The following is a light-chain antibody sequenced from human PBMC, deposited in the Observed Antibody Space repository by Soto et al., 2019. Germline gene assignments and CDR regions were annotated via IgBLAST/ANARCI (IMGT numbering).Light chain of an antibody. Sequence: DIQMTQSPSTLSASVGDRVTIPCRASQSISSWLAWYQQRPGKAPKVLIYKASSLESGVPSRFSGSGSGTEFTLTISSLQPDDFATYYCQQYNSYPLTFGGGTKVEIK. CDR3: QQYNSYPLT. CDR2: KAS. CDR1: QSISSW. V-gene: IGKV1-5*03. J-gene: IGKJ4*01.